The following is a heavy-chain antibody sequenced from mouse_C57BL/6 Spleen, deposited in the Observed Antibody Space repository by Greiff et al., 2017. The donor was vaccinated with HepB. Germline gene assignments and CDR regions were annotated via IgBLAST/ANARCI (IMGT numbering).Heavy chain of an antibody. CDR1: GYSITSGYY. Sequence: DVQLQESGPGLVKPSQSLSLTCSVTGYSITSGYYWNWIRQFPGNKLEWMGYISYDGSNNYNPSLKNRISITRDTSKNQFFLKLNSVTTEDTATYYCASLGGTPYWGQGTLVTVSA. J-gene: IGHJ3*01. CDR3: ASLGGTPY. D-gene: IGHD4-1*01. CDR2: ISYDGSN. V-gene: IGHV3-6*01.